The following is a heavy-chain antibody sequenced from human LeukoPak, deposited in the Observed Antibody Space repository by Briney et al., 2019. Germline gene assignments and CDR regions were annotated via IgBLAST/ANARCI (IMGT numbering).Heavy chain of an antibody. J-gene: IGHJ4*02. Sequence: SVKVSCKASGGTFSSYAISWVRQAPGQGLEWMGRIIPIFGTANYAQKFQGRVTITTDESTSTAYMELSSLRSEDTAVYYCARVPLELWLHDYWGQGALVTVSS. CDR3: ARVPLELWLHDY. D-gene: IGHD6-19*01. CDR1: GGTFSSYA. CDR2: IIPIFGTA. V-gene: IGHV1-69*05.